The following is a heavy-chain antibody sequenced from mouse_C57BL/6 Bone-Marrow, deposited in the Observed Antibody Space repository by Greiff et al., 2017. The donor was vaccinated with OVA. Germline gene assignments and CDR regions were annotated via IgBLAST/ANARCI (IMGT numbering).Heavy chain of an antibody. V-gene: IGHV1-62-2*01. CDR2: FYPGSGSI. CDR3: ARHEGYYYGSRHYFDY. J-gene: IGHJ2*01. Sequence: VKLVESGAELVKPGASVKLSCKASGYTFTEYTIHWVKQRSGQGLEWIGWFYPGSGSIKYNEKFKDKATLTADKSSSTVYMELSRLTSEDSAVYFCARHEGYYYGSRHYFDYWGQGTTLTVSS. CDR1: GYTFTEYT. D-gene: IGHD1-1*01.